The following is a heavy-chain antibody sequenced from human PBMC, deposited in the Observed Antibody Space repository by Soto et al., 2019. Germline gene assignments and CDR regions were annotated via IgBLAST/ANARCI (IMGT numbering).Heavy chain of an antibody. Sequence: GGSLRLSCAASGFTFSDYYMSWIRQAPGKGLEWVSYISDTSSSTNYADSMKGRFTISRDNAKNSLYLQMNSLRAGDTAVYYCARGGAYRSGYPDYWGQGTLVTVSS. CDR2: ISDTSSST. V-gene: IGHV3-11*06. D-gene: IGHD5-18*01. CDR3: ARGGAYRSGYPDY. CDR1: GFTFSDYY. J-gene: IGHJ4*02.